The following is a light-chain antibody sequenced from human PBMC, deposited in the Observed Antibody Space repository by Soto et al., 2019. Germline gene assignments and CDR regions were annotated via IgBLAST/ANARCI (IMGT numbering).Light chain of an antibody. V-gene: IGKV3-15*01. CDR2: DAS. J-gene: IGKJ1*01. CDR1: QAISNN. Sequence: REMTQSPVTLSVSPGERVTLSCRASQAISNNLAWYQQKPGQAPRLLIFDASTRATGIPARFSGSGSGTEFTLTISSLQSEDFAVYYCQHANDWPPTFGQGTRV. CDR3: QHANDWPPT.